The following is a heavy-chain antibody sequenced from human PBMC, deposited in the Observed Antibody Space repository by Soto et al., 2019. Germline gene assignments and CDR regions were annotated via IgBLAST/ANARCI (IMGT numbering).Heavy chain of an antibody. V-gene: IGHV4-30-2*01. J-gene: IGHJ4*02. CDR1: GGSISSGDSS. CDR3: ARSREYDTSSGLGI. Sequence: PSETQSLTSAVSGGSISSGDSSWNWIRQPPGKGLEWIGYIYHSGSTYYNPSLKSRVTISVDRSKNQFSLKLSSVTAADTAVYYCARSREYDTSSGLGIWGQGTLVTVSS. D-gene: IGHD6-6*01. CDR2: IYHSGST.